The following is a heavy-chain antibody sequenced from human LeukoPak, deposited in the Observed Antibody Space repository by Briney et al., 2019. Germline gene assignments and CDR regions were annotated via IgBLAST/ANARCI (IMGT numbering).Heavy chain of an antibody. CDR3: ARGVTYYYDSSGYLY. Sequence: GGSLRLSCAASGFSFSSYSINWVRQAPGKGLEWVSYISGDGNAKHYTDSVKGRFTISRDNAKNALYLQMNSLRAEDTAVYYCARGVTYYYDSSGYLYWGQGTLVTVSS. CDR1: GFSFSSYS. V-gene: IGHV3-48*01. D-gene: IGHD3-22*01. J-gene: IGHJ4*02. CDR2: ISGDGNAK.